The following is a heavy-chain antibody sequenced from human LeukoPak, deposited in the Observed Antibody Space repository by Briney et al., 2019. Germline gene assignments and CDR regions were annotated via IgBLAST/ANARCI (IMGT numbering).Heavy chain of an antibody. V-gene: IGHV1-69*04. J-gene: IGHJ5*02. CDR1: GGTFSSYA. CDR3: AREGGSRSRGGHWFDP. D-gene: IGHD2-15*01. Sequence: SVKVSCKASGGTFSSYAISWVRLAPGQGLEWMGRIIPILGIANYAQKFQGRGTITADKSTSTAYMELSSLRSEDTAVYSCAREGGSRSRGGHWFDPWGQGTLVTVSS. CDR2: IIPILGIA.